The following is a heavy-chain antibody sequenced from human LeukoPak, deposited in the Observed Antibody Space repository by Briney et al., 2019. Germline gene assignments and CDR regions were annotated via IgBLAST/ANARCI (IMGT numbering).Heavy chain of an antibody. Sequence: PGGSLRLSCVASEFTVSSYYMSWVRQAPGKGLEWVSLLRTDGTTYYGDSVEGRFTISRDDSKNTIYLQMNTLRAEDTAIYYCARGGVNYWNPRYWGQGTLVTVSS. CDR1: EFTVSSYY. V-gene: IGHV3-53*01. D-gene: IGHD1-1*01. J-gene: IGHJ4*02. CDR2: LRTDGTT. CDR3: ARGGVNYWNPRY.